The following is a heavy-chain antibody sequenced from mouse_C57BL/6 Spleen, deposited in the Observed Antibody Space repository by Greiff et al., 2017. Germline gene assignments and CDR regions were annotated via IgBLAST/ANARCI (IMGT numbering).Heavy chain of an antibody. CDR3: ARRGYYGSSSYWYFDV. CDR2: IYPSDSET. Sequence: QVQLQQPGAELVRPGSSVKLSCKASGYTFTSYWMDWVKQRPGQGLEWIGNIYPSDSETHYNQKFKDKATLTVDKSSSTAYMQLSSLTSEDSAVYYCARRGYYGSSSYWYFDVGGTGTTVTVSS. D-gene: IGHD1-1*01. V-gene: IGHV1-61*01. J-gene: IGHJ1*03. CDR1: GYTFTSYW.